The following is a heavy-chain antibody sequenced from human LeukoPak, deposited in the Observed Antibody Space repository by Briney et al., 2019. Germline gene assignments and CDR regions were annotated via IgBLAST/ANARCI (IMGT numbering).Heavy chain of an antibody. D-gene: IGHD3-22*01. V-gene: IGHV3-30*18. CDR1: GISLSNYA. Sequence: LPGGSLRLSCVVSGISLSNYAMTWVRQAPGKGLEWVAVISYDGSKKYYADSVKGRFTISRDNSNNTLYLQMHSLRAEDTAVYYCAKSYYDSSGYYSSAFDIWGQGTMVTVSS. J-gene: IGHJ3*02. CDR3: AKSYYDSSGYYSSAFDI. CDR2: ISYDGSKK.